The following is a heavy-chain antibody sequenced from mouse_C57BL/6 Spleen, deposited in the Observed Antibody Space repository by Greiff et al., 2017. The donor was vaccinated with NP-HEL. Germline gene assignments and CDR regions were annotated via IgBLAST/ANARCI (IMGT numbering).Heavy chain of an antibody. CDR1: GYSITSGYY. CDR3: ARESGDYDDYYAMDY. D-gene: IGHD2-4*01. CDR2: ISYDGSN. Sequence: EVQLVESGPGLVKPSQSLSLTCSVTGYSITSGYYWNWIRQFPGNKLEWMGYISYDGSNNYNPSLKNRISITRDPSKNQVFLKLNSVTTEDTATYYCARESGDYDDYYAMDYWGQGTSVTVSS. V-gene: IGHV3-6*01. J-gene: IGHJ4*01.